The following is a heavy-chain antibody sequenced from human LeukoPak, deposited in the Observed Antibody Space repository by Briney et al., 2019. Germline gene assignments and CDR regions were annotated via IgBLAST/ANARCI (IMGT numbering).Heavy chain of an antibody. J-gene: IGHJ6*02. CDR3: ARDQGLTAPPPYGLDV. CDR1: GGTFSSSA. V-gene: IGHV1-69*04. CDR2: IIPVLNIT. D-gene: IGHD5-18*01. Sequence: SVKVSCKASGGTFSSSAITWVRQAPGQGLEWMGRIIPVLNITNYAQKFQGRVTITADTSTSTAYMELSSLRSEETAVYYCARDQGLTAPPPYGLDVWGQGTTVTVSS.